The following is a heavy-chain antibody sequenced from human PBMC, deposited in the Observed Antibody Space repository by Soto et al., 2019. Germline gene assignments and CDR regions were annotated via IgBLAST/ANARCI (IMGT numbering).Heavy chain of an antibody. CDR2: VNPSGGHT. Sequence: QPPLAQSGAEVKKPGASVKVSCKASGDTFTDYYIHWVRQAPGQGLEWMGTVNPSGGHTTYAQHFLGRMTMTRDTSTSTLYMELTSLTSEDTAVYYCARGGHVVVVTAALDYWGQGTLVTVSS. CDR3: ARGGHVVVVTAALDY. V-gene: IGHV1-46*01. CDR1: GDTFTDYY. D-gene: IGHD2-21*02. J-gene: IGHJ4*02.